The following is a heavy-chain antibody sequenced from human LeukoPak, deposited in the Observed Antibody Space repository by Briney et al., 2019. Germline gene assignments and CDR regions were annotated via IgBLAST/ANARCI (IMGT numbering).Heavy chain of an antibody. Sequence: GGSLRLSCAASGFTVSRNYMTWVRQAPGKGLEWVSVIYSNNSTYYADSVKGRFTISRDSSKNTLYLQMNSLRVEDTAIYYCARGITMMIVAPGYWGQGTLVTVSS. CDR1: GFTVSRNY. J-gene: IGHJ4*02. CDR3: ARGITMMIVAPGY. CDR2: IYSNNST. D-gene: IGHD3-22*01. V-gene: IGHV3-53*01.